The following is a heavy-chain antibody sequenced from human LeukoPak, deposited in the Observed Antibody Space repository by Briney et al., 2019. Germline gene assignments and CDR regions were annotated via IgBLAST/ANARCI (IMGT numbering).Heavy chain of an antibody. CDR1: GFTFSNYA. CDR2: IYSGGST. D-gene: IGHD1-7*01. V-gene: IGHV3-66*01. CDR3: ARDLNWNYSHYYYGMDV. Sequence: GGSLRLSCAASGFTFSNYAMSWVRQAPGKGLEWVSVIYSGGSTYYADSMKGRFTISRDNSKNTLYLQMNSLRAEDTAVYYCARDLNWNYSHYYYGMDVWGQGTTVTVSS. J-gene: IGHJ6*02.